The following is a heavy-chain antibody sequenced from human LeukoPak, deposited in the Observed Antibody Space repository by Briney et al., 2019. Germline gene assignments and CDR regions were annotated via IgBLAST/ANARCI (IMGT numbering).Heavy chain of an antibody. D-gene: IGHD3-10*01. CDR1: GFTFSTYA. Sequence: GGSLRLSCAASGFTFSTYAMSWVRQAPGKGLVWVSHINGDGSNVNYADSVKGRFTISRDNAKNTLYLQMNSLRAEDTAVYYCAKDLDYYGSGSGSDYWGQGTLVTVSS. CDR2: INGDGSNV. V-gene: IGHV3-23*01. J-gene: IGHJ4*02. CDR3: AKDLDYYGSGSGSDY.